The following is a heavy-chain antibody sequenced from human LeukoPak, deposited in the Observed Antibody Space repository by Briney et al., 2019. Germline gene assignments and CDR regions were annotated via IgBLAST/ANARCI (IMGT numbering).Heavy chain of an antibody. CDR2: ISAYNGNT. J-gene: IGHJ4*02. Sequence: ASVKVSCKASGYTLTSYGISWVRQAPGQGLEWMGWISAYNGNTNYAQKLQGRVTMTTDTSTSTAYMELRSLRSDDTAVYYCARGMGITIFGVVIIQAFDYWGQGTLVTVSS. CDR3: ARGMGITIFGVVIIQAFDY. CDR1: GYTLTSYG. D-gene: IGHD3-3*01. V-gene: IGHV1-18*01.